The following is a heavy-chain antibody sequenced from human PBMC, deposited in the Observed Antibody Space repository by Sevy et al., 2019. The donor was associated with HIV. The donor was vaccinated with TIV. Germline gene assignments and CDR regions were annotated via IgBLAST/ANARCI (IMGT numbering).Heavy chain of an antibody. V-gene: IGHV3-21*01. CDR3: ARGVQTYDAFDI. CDR1: GFTFSSYS. CDR2: ISGISNYI. J-gene: IGHJ3*02. D-gene: IGHD6-6*01. Sequence: GGSLRLSCAASGFTFSSYSMNWVHQAPWKGLEGVSSISGISNYIYYADSVKGRFSISRDNAKNSLYLQMNSLRAEDTAIYYCARGVQTYDAFDIWCQGTMVTVSS.